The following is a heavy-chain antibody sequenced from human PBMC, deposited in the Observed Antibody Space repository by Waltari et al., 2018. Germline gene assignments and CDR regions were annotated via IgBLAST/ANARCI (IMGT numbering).Heavy chain of an antibody. CDR1: GFSFTYYY. CDR3: ARDLTWVAAFDL. Sequence: QVHLVESGGGLVKPGGSLRLTCAASGFSFTYYYMNWIRQAPGKGLEWVSYISNSGTTIYYADSVKGRFTISRDNAKNSLYLQMNSLSAEDTAVYYCARDLTWVAAFDLWGQGTMVTVSS. J-gene: IGHJ3*01. CDR2: ISNSGTTI. D-gene: IGHD2-15*01. V-gene: IGHV3-11*04.